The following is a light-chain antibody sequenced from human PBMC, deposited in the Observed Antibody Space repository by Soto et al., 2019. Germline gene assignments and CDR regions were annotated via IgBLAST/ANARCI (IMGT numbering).Light chain of an antibody. Sequence: ENVLTESPGTLSLSPGERATLSCRASQSVSSYSLAWYQQKPGQAPRLVMYGTSNRDTGIADRFSGSGSRTDFTLTISRLEPEDFAVYYCQQYDRXPRTFGQGTKV. CDR2: GTS. CDR1: QSVSSYS. V-gene: IGKV3-20*01. CDR3: QQYDRXPRT. J-gene: IGKJ1*01.